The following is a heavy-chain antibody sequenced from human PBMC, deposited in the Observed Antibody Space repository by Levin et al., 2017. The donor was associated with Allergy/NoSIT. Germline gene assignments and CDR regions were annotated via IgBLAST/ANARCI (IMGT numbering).Heavy chain of an antibody. CDR1: GFTFSSYS. V-gene: IGHV3-21*01. CDR3: ARDRTILNYYYGMDV. D-gene: IGHD1-1*01. Sequence: GGSLRLSCAASGFTFSSYSMNWVRQAPGKGLEWVSSISSSSSYIYYADSVKGRFTISRDNAKNSLYLQMNSLRAEDTAVYYCARDRTILNYYYGMDVWGQGTTVTVS. J-gene: IGHJ6*02. CDR2: ISSSSSYI.